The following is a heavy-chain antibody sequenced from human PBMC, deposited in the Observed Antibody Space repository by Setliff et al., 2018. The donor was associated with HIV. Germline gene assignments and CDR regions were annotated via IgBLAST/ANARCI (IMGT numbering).Heavy chain of an antibody. CDR2: INANGGGT. D-gene: IGHD6-19*01. CDR3: ARVAVPGLAYFPH. V-gene: IGHV1-46*01. CDR1: GYNFISYH. Sequence: VASVKVSCKASGYNFISYHLHWLRQAPGQGLEWMGIINANGGGTSYAQKFQGRVTITRDTSTNTVYMEMSGLRSEDTAVFYCARVAVPGLAYFPHWGQGTLVTVSS. J-gene: IGHJ1*01.